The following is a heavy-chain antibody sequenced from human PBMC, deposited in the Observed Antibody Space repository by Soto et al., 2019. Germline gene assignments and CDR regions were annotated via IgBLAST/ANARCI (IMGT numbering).Heavy chain of an antibody. CDR1: GGSFSGYY. CDR3: ARANYYVWGSYRSDY. V-gene: IGHV4-34*01. Sequence: QVQLQQWGAGLLKPSETLSLTCAVYGGSFSGYYWSWIRQPPGKGLEWIGEINHSGSTNYNPSLNSRVTISVDTSKNQFSLKLSSVTAADTAVYYCARANYYVWGSYRSDYWGQGTLVTVSS. J-gene: IGHJ4*02. D-gene: IGHD3-16*02. CDR2: INHSGST.